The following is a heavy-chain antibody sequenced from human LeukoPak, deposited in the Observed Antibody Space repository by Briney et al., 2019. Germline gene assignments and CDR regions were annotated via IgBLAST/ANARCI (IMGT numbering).Heavy chain of an antibody. J-gene: IGHJ3*02. V-gene: IGHV3-30*04. CDR3: ARETSDYAFEI. CDR1: GFTFSSYA. CDR2: ISYDGSNK. D-gene: IGHD6-6*01. Sequence: PGGSLTLSCAASGFTFSSYAMHWVRQAPGKGLEWVAVISYDGSNKYYADSVKGRFTISRDNSKNTLYLQMNSLRAEDTAVYYCARETSDYAFEIRGQGTMVTVSS.